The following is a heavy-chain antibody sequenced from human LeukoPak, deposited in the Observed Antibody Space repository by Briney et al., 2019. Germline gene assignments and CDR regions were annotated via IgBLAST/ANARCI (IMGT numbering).Heavy chain of an antibody. D-gene: IGHD2-2*01. CDR1: GFTFSSYE. CDR3: ARVSSYCSSNSCPYDY. Sequence: GGSLRLSCAASGFTFSSYEMNWVRQAPGKGLEWVSYISSSGSTIYYADSVKGRFTISRDNAQNTLYLQMNSLRVEDTAVYYCARVSSYCSSNSCPYDYWGRGTLVTVSS. J-gene: IGHJ4*02. V-gene: IGHV3-48*03. CDR2: ISSSGSTI.